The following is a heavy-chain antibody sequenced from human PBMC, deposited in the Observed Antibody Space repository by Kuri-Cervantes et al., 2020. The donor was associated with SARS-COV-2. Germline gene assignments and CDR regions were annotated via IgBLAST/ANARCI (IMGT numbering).Heavy chain of an antibody. D-gene: IGHD7-27*01. CDR2: ISYGGSNK. CDR1: GFTFSSYG. CDR3: AKERLGMGFDY. Sequence: GESLKISCAASGFTFSSYGMHWVRQAPGKGLEWVAVISYGGSNKYYADSVKGRFTISRDNSKNTLYLQMNSLRAEDTAVYYCAKERLGMGFDYWGQGALVTVSS. V-gene: IGHV3-30*18. J-gene: IGHJ4*02.